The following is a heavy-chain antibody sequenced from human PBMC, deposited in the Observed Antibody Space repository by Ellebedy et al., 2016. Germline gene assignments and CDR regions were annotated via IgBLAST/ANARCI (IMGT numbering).Heavy chain of an antibody. CDR1: RYTFTSYY. V-gene: IGHV1-2*02. CDR3: ARDFRYGDYGH. Sequence: ASVKVSXKASRYTFTSYYIHWVRQAPGQGLEWMGWINPNSGDTKYAQKFQGRVTMTRDTSISTAYMELRSLRSDDTAVYYCARDFRYGDYGHWGQGTLVTVSS. CDR2: INPNSGDT. D-gene: IGHD4-17*01. J-gene: IGHJ4*02.